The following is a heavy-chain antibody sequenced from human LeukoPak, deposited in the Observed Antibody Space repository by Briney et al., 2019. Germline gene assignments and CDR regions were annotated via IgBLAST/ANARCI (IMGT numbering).Heavy chain of an antibody. V-gene: IGHV3-23*01. D-gene: IGHD2-15*01. CDR1: GFTFSSSA. CDR2: ASGTDGRT. CDR3: ASRGGQSSFDY. J-gene: IGHJ4*02. Sequence: GGSLRLSCAASGFTFSSSAMSWVRQAPGKGLEWVSTASGTDGRTYYADSVKGRFAISSDNYKNTLFLQMNSLGAEDTAVYYCASRGGQSSFDYWGQGTLVTVSS.